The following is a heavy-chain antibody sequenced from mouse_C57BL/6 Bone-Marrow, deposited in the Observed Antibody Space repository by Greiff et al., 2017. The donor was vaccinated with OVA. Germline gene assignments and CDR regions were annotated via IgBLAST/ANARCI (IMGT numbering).Heavy chain of an antibody. V-gene: IGHV1-81*01. D-gene: IGHD1-1*01. CDR1: GYTFTSYG. J-gene: IGHJ3*01. CDR2: IYPRSGNT. CDR3: ARSIYYYGSSPFAY. Sequence: QVQLQQSGAELARPGASVKLSCKASGYTFTSYGISWVKQRTGQGLEWIGEIYPRSGNTYYNEKFKGKATLTADKSSSTAYMELRSLTSEDSAVYFGARSIYYYGSSPFAYWGQGTLVTVSA.